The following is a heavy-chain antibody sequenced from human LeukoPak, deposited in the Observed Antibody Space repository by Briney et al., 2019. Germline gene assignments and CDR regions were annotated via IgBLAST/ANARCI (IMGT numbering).Heavy chain of an antibody. CDR1: GNSISSSSYY. CDR3: GRSAGFVHFDH. D-gene: IGHD3-16*01. CDR2: INYYGKT. V-gene: IGHV4-39*07. J-gene: IGHJ4*02. Sequence: SETLSLTCTVSGNSISSSSYYWVWIRQPPRKGLEWIGSINYYGKTYYSPSVKSRVTISVDTSKNQFSLMVRSVTAADTAVYYCGRSAGFVHFDHWGQGTLVTVTS.